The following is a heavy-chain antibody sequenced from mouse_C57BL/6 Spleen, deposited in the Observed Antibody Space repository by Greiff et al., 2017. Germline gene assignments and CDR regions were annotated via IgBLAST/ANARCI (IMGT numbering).Heavy chain of an antibody. V-gene: IGHV1-64*01. J-gene: IGHJ2*01. CDR1: GYTFTSYW. Sequence: QVQLQQPGAELVKPGASVKLSCKASGYTFTSYWMHWVKQRPGQGLEWIGMIHPNSGSTNYNEKFKSKATLTVDKSSSTAYMQLSSLTSEDSAVYYCARSASGTLYYFDYWGQGTTLTVSS. D-gene: IGHD4-1*01. CDR3: ARSASGTLYYFDY. CDR2: IHPNSGST.